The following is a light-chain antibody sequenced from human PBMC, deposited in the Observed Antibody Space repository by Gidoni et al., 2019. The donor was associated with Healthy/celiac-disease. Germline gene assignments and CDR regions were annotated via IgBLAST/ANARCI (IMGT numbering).Light chain of an antibody. Sequence: DSVMTQSPLSLPVTPGEPASISCRSSQSLLHSNGYNYLDWYLQKPGQSPQLLIYLGSNRASGVPVRFSGSGSGTDFTLKISRVEDKAVGVYYCLQALQTPWTLGQGTKVEIK. CDR3: LQALQTPWT. CDR1: QSLLHSNGYNY. CDR2: LGS. V-gene: IGKV2-28*01. J-gene: IGKJ1*01.